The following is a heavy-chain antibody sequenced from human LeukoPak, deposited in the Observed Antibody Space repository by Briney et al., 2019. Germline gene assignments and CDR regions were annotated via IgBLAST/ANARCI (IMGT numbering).Heavy chain of an antibody. J-gene: IGHJ4*02. CDR3: ARAYSSSPMGYFDY. Sequence: SETLSLTCTVSGGSISSYYWSWIRQPPGKGLEWIGEINHSGSANYNPSLKSRVTISLDTSKNQFSLKLSSVTAADTAVYYCARAYSSSPMGYFDYWGQGTLVTVSS. CDR1: GGSISSYY. V-gene: IGHV4-34*01. CDR2: INHSGSA. D-gene: IGHD6-6*01.